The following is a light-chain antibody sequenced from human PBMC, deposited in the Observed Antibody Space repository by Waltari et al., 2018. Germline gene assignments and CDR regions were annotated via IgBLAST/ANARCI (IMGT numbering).Light chain of an antibody. CDR3: SSYTSSSSVV. V-gene: IGLV2-18*02. CDR2: EVS. CDR1: SSDVGSYNR. J-gene: IGLJ2*01. Sequence: QSALTQPPSVSGSPGQSVTISCTGTSSDVGSYNRVSWYQQPPGTAPKLMIYEVSNRPSGVPDRFSGSKSGNTASLTISGLQAEDEADYYCSSYTSSSSVVFGGGTKLTVI.